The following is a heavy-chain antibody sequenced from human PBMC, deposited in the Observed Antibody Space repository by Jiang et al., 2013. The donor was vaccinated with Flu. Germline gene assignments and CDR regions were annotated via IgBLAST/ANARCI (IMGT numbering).Heavy chain of an antibody. CDR2: MNPNSGNT. J-gene: IGHJ4*02. CDR1: GYTFTSYD. Sequence: PGASVKVSCKASGYTFTSYDINWVRQATGQGLEWMGWMNPNSGNTGYAQKFQGRVTMTRNTSISTAYMELSSLRSEDTAVYYCASVLAVAGRGEYYFDYWGQGTLVTVSS. CDR3: ASVLAVAGRGEYYFDY. D-gene: IGHD6-19*01. V-gene: IGHV1-8*01.